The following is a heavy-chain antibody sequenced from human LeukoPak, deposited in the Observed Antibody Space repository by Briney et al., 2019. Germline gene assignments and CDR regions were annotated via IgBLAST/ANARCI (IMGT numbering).Heavy chain of an antibody. CDR2: IKQDGSEK. CDR1: GFTFDDHG. J-gene: IGHJ6*03. CDR3: ARVFGTTAWYMDV. Sequence: GGSLRLSCAASGFTFDDHGMSWVRQAPGKGLEWVANIKQDGSEKYYVDSVKGRFTISRDNAKNSLYLQMNSLRAEDTAVYYCARVFGTTAWYMDVWGKGTTVTVSS. V-gene: IGHV3-7*01. D-gene: IGHD1-1*01.